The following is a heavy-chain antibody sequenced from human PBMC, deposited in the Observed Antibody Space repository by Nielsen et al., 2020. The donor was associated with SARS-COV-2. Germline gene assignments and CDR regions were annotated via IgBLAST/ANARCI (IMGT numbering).Heavy chain of an antibody. CDR2: IIPILGIA. CDR1: GGTFSSYA. Sequence: SVKVSCKASGGTFSSYAISWVRQAPGQGLEWMGRIIPILGIANYAQKFQGRVTITADKSTSTAYMELSSLRSEDTAVYYCARWRAVAGTEFDYWGQGTLVTVSS. D-gene: IGHD6-19*01. J-gene: IGHJ4*02. V-gene: IGHV1-69*04. CDR3: ARWRAVAGTEFDY.